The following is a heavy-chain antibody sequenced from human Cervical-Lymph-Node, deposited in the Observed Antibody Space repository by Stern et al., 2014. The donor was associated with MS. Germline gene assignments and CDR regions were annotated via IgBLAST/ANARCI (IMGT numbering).Heavy chain of an antibody. CDR1: GYNFINYW. D-gene: IGHD2-21*01. J-gene: IGHJ4*02. CDR2: IYPGDSDI. V-gene: IGHV5-51*03. CDR3: ARWSVACDY. Sequence: EVQLVQSGAELKKPGESLKLSCKTSGYNFINYWIAWVRQVPGKGLEWIGIIYPGDSDIRYSPSVQGHVTMSVDKSITTAYLQWNSLKASDTAVYYCARWSVACDYWGQGALITVSS.